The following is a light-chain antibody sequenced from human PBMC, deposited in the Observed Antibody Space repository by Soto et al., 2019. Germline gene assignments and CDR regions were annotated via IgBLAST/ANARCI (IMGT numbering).Light chain of an antibody. CDR3: QQYGSSPYT. V-gene: IGKV3-20*01. CDR2: GAS. Sequence: ENVLTQSPGTLSFSPGEKATLSCRASLSVSNSYLAWYQQKPGQAPRHLIYGASSRATGIPDRFSGSGSVTDFTLTISGLEPEDVAVYYCQQYGSSPYTFGQGTKLEIK. CDR1: LSVSNSY. J-gene: IGKJ2*01.